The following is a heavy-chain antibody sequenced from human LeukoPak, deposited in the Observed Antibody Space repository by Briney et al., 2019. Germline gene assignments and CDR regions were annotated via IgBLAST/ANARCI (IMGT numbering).Heavy chain of an antibody. J-gene: IGHJ4*02. CDR3: ARVFLGSSSFDY. CDR2: IYSGGST. V-gene: IGHV3-53*01. D-gene: IGHD6-6*01. Sequence: GRSPRLSWAAAGFTVSSNYMSSVRQAPGKGLELVSVIYSGGSTYYADSVKGRFTTSRDNSKNTPYLQMNSVRAEDPAVYYCARVFLGSSSFDYWGQGTLVTVSS. CDR1: GFTVSSNY.